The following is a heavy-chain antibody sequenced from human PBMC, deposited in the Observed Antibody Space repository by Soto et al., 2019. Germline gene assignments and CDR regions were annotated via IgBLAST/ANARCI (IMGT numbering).Heavy chain of an antibody. CDR1: GGSISSGDYY. Sequence: SETLSLTCTVSGGSISSGDYYWSWIRQPPGKGLEWIGYIYYSGSTYYNPSLKSRVTISVDTSKNQFSLKLSSVTAADTAVYYCARVLGGGSYYGRYYQYIKAVWGQGTSDPVSS. V-gene: IGHV4-30-4*01. CDR3: ARVLGGGSYYGRYYQYIKAV. J-gene: IGHJ6*02. CDR2: IYYSGST. D-gene: IGHD1-26*01.